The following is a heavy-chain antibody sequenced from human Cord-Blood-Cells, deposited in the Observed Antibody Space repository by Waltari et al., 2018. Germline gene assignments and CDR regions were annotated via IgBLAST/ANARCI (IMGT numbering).Heavy chain of an antibody. CDR2: ISCSGVST. V-gene: IGHV3-23*04. CDR3: AKGYSGSFHFDY. Sequence: EVQLVESGGGLVQPGGSLRLSCADSGVTFSSYAMSWVRQAPGKGLEWVSAISCSGVSTYYAGVCKGRLNISRENSKNTLYWQKNSLGADDTAVYYFAKGYSGSFHFDYWGQVTLFTVSP. CDR1: GVTFSSYA. D-gene: IGHD5-12*01. J-gene: IGHJ4*02.